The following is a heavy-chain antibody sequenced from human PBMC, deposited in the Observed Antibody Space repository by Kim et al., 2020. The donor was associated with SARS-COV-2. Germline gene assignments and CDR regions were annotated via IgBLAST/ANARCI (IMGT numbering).Heavy chain of an antibody. V-gene: IGHV3-23*01. D-gene: IGHD2-15*01. CDR3: ARQRQSAASGV. CDR1: QFTINNYP. CDR2: IGASGSTT. Sequence: GGSLRLSCVGSQFTINNYPMNWVRQAPGKGPEWVSAIGASGSTTYYADSVKGRFTVSRDNSRNSLFLQMTSLRAEDTALYYFARQRQSAASGVWGQGTLV. J-gene: IGHJ4*02.